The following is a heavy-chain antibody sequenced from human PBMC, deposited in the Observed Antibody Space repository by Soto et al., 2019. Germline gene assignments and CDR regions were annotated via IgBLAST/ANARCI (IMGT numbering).Heavy chain of an antibody. CDR1: GFTLSRHW. CDR2: ISGAGSNT. D-gene: IGHD3-10*01. V-gene: IGHV3-74*01. CDR3: ARGGPYASGSSYFDY. J-gene: IGHJ4*02. Sequence: EVRLVESGGGLVQPGGSLRLSCAASGFTLSRHWMHWVRQAPGKGLLWLSRISGAGSNTNNADSVKGRFTSSRDNPKNRPYLQMNSLRVEDTAVYFCARGGPYASGSSYFDYWGQGVLVTVSS.